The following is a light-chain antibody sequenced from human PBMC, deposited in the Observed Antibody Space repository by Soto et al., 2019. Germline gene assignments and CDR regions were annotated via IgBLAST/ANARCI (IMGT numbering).Light chain of an antibody. CDR3: AAWDDSLDGVV. Sequence: QSVLTQSPSVSEAPRQRVTITCSGSSSNIGDNPVNWYQQLPGKAPKLLIYYDDLLASGVSDRFSGSKSSTSASLAISGLQSEDEGDYYCAAWDDSLDGVVFGGGTKLTVL. CDR1: SSNIGDNP. CDR2: YDD. V-gene: IGLV1-36*01. J-gene: IGLJ2*01.